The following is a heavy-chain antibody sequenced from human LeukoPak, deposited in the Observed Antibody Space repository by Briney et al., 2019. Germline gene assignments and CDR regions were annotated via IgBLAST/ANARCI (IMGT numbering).Heavy chain of an antibody. D-gene: IGHD2-15*01. V-gene: IGHV3-15*01. CDR2: IKSNSAGGTT. CDR1: GFTFRNAW. CDR3: TRGRVVVAAHFDY. J-gene: IGHJ4*02. Sequence: GGSLRLSCAASGFTFRNAWMSWVRQAPGKGLEWVGRIKSNSAGGTTDYAAPVKGRFTISRDDSKSIAYLQMNSLKTEDTAVYYCTRGRVVVAAHFDYWGQGTLVTVSS.